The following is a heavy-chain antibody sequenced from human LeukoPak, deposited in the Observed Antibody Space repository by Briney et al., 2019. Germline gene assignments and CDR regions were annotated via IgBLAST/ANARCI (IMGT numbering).Heavy chain of an antibody. V-gene: IGHV3-23*01. CDR2: ISASGDNT. Sequence: GGSLRLSCAASGFTFSSYAMGWVRQAPGKGLEWVTSISASGDNTHYVDSVKGRFTISRDNSKNTLYLQMNSLRAEDTAVYYCARERDAFDIWGQGTMVTVSS. CDR3: ARERDAFDI. CDR1: GFTFSSYA. J-gene: IGHJ3*02.